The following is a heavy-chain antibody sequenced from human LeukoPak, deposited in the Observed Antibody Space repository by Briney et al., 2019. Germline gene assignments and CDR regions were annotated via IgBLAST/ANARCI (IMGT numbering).Heavy chain of an antibody. V-gene: IGHV1-24*01. CDR3: ATGLVTYYYDSSGYP. J-gene: IGHJ5*02. CDR1: GYTLTELS. CDR2: FDPEDGET. D-gene: IGHD3-22*01. Sequence: ASVKVSCKVSGYTLTELSMHWVRQAPGKGLEWMGGFDPEDGETIYAQKFQGRVTMTEDTSTDTAYMELSSLRSKDTAVYYCATGLVTYYYDSSGYPWGQGTLVTVSS.